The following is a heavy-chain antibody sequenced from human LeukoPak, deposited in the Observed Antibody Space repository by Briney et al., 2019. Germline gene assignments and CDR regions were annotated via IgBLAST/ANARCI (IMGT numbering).Heavy chain of an antibody. CDR3: ARVSGWFGASHAFDI. Sequence: PSETLSLTCAVYSGSFSGYYWSWIRQPPGKGLEWIGEINHSGGTNYNASLKSRVTISIDSSKNQFSLRLISVTAADTAVYYCARVSGWFGASHAFDIWGQGTMVTVSS. CDR2: INHSGGT. CDR1: SGSFSGYY. V-gene: IGHV4-34*01. D-gene: IGHD3-10*01. J-gene: IGHJ3*02.